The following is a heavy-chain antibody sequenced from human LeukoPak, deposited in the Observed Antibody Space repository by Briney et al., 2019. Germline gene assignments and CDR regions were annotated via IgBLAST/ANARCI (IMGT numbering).Heavy chain of an antibody. CDR3: ARVPGTTVVTHFFDY. D-gene: IGHD4-23*01. CDR1: GYTFTGYY. J-gene: IGHJ4*02. Sequence: ASVKVSCKASGYTFTGYYMHWVRQAPGQGLEWMGWINPNSGGTNYAQKFQGRVTMTRDTSISTAYMELSRLRSDDTAVYYCARVPGTTVVTHFFDYWGQGTLVTVSS. V-gene: IGHV1-2*02. CDR2: INPNSGGT.